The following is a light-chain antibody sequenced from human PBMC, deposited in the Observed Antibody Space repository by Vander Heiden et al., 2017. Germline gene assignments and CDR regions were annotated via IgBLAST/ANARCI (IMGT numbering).Light chain of an antibody. V-gene: IGKV3-11*01. CDR2: DAS. Sequence: EIVLTQSPATLSLSPGERATLSCRASQSVSSYLAWYQQKPGQAPRLLIYDASNRATGIPARFSGSGSGTDFTLTISSLEPEDFAVYYCQQRSNWRTFGLGTKVEIK. CDR3: QQRSNWRT. J-gene: IGKJ1*01. CDR1: QSVSSY.